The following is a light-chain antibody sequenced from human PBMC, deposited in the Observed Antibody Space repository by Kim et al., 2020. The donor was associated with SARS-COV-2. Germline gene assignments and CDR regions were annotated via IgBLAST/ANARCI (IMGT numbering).Light chain of an antibody. CDR1: SSNIGNNA. CDR3: ETWDDSVDGWV. V-gene: IGLV1-36*01. CDR2: YND. J-gene: IGLJ3*02. Sequence: QRGTISCSGNSSNIGNNAVNWYQQFPGKAPKLLVYYNDLLSSGVSDRFSGSKSGTSASLAISGLQSEDEADYYCETWDDSVDGWVFGGGTKLTVL.